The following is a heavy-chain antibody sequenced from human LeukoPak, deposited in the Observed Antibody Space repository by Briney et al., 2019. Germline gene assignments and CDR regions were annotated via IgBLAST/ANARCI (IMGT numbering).Heavy chain of an antibody. J-gene: IGHJ4*02. CDR2: IYYTGIT. D-gene: IGHD3-10*01. CDR3: ARGSGSGNYYYYFDY. CDR1: GGSITTYY. Sequence: SETLSLTCTVSGGSITTYYWSWMRQPPGKGLEWIGYIYYTGITNYNPSLKSRVTISVDTSKNQFSLKLSSVTAADTAVYYCARGSGSGNYYYYFDYWGQGTLVTVSS. V-gene: IGHV4-59*01.